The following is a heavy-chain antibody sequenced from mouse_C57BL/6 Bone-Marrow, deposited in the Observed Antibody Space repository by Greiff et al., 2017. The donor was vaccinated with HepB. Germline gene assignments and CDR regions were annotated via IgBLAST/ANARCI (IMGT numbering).Heavy chain of an antibody. D-gene: IGHD1-1*01. Sequence: QVQLQQPGAELVKPGASVKLSCKASGYTFTSYWMHWVKQRPGQGLEWIGMIHPNSGSTNYNEKFKSKATLTVDKSSSTAYMQLSSLTSEDSAVYYCARVGYYGSSYGGNYWGQGTTLTVSS. CDR2: IHPNSGST. J-gene: IGHJ2*01. CDR1: GYTFTSYW. V-gene: IGHV1-64*01. CDR3: ARVGYYGSSYGGNY.